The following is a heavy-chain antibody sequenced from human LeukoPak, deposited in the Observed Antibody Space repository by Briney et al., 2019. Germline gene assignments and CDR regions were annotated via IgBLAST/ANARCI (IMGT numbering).Heavy chain of an antibody. CDR1: GFPFSSFA. J-gene: IGHJ3*02. V-gene: IGHV3-53*01. D-gene: IGHD1-26*01. CDR2: IYSGGST. CDR3: ASNSGSSDDAFDI. Sequence: PGGSLRLSCAASGFPFSSFAMSWVRQAPGKGLEWVSVIYSGGSTNYADSVKGRFTISRDNSKNTLYLQMNSLRAEDTAVYYCASNSGSSDDAFDIWGQGTMVTVSS.